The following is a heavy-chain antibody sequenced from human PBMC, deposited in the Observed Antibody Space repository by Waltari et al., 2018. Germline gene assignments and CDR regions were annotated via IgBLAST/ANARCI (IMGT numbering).Heavy chain of an antibody. Sequence: EVQLVESGGGLVKPGGSLRLSCAASGFPFSSYTVNWVRQAPGKGLEWVSSISGTSYYIYHADSVKGRFTTSRDNAKNSLYLQMNSLRAEDTAVYYCARETEEAFDFWGRGTMVTVSS. CDR3: ARETEEAFDF. D-gene: IGHD2-21*02. CDR1: GFPFSSYT. J-gene: IGHJ3*01. CDR2: ISGTSYYI. V-gene: IGHV3-21*01.